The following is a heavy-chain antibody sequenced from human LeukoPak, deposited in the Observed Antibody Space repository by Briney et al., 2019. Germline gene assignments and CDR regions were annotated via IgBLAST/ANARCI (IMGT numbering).Heavy chain of an antibody. Sequence: SETLSLTCTVSGDSVISADHYWSWIRQPPGKGLEWIGYIFYSGSTYYNPALRSRLTISVDTSKNQFSLKLSSVTAADTAVYYCARGYYDTLTNYPKNFDQWGQGTLVTVSS. CDR1: GDSVISADHY. V-gene: IGHV4-30-4*01. J-gene: IGHJ4*02. CDR2: IFYSGST. D-gene: IGHD3-9*01. CDR3: ARGYYDTLTNYPKNFDQ.